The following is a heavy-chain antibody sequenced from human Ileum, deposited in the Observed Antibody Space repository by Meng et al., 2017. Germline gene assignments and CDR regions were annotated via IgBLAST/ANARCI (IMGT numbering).Heavy chain of an antibody. CDR2: VYHSGST. J-gene: IGHJ2*01. CDR1: GGSIESNNW. CDR3: ARADYVRYFDL. D-gene: IGHD3-10*02. V-gene: IGHV4-4*02. Sequence: QVQLQESGPGLVKPSETLSLTCAVSGGSIESNNWWTWIRQPPGQGLEWIGEVYHSGSTHYNPSLQSRVTISIDNSKNRFSLSLNSVTAADTAIYYCARADYVRYFDLWGLGTLVTVSS.